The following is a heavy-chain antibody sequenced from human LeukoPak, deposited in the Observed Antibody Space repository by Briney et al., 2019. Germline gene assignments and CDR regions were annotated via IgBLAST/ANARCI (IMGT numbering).Heavy chain of an antibody. CDR3: ARGRKYTSGCRVTELGSGYSDY. D-gene: IGHD5-18*01. CDR1: GGSFSGYY. J-gene: IGHJ4*02. Sequence: SETLSLTCAVYGGSFSGYYWSWIRQPPGKGLEWIGEINHSGSTNYNPSLKSRVTISVDTSKNQFSLKLSSVTAADTAVYYCARGRKYTSGCRVTELGSGYSDYWGQGTLVTVSS. V-gene: IGHV4-34*01. CDR2: INHSGST.